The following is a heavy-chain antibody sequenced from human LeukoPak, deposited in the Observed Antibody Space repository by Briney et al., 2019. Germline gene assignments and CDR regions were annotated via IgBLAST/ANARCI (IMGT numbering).Heavy chain of an antibody. D-gene: IGHD5-18*01. CDR3: AREGYSYGSPPFDY. J-gene: IGHJ4*02. V-gene: IGHV4-39*07. CDR1: GGSISSSSYY. CDR2: IYYSGST. Sequence: PSETLSLTCTVSGGSISSSSYYWGWIRQPPGKGLEWIGSIYYSGSTYYNPSLKSRVTISVDTSKNQFSLKLSSVTAADTAVYYCAREGYSYGSPPFDYWGQGTLVTVSS.